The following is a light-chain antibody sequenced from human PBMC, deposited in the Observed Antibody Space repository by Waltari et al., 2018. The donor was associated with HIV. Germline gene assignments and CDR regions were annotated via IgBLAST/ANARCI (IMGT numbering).Light chain of an antibody. V-gene: IGKV3-15*01. CDR2: DSS. Sequence: EIVVTPFPAALSVSPGERASLSCIVSQSVSANLAWYHKVAGQAPRLLIADSSNRATGVPDRFSGSGSGTHFTLSISSLQSEDSGVYYCQQYSDWPRAFGLGTKVEV. CDR1: QSVSAN. J-gene: IGKJ1*01. CDR3: QQYSDWPRA.